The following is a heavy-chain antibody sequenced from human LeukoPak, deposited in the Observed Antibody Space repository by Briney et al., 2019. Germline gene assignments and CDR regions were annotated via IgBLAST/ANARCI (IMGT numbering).Heavy chain of an antibody. CDR3: ARDMGISTTAPGS. CDR2: INPSGGST. J-gene: IGHJ5*02. Sequence: ASVKVSCKASGYTFTSYYMHWVRQAPGQGLEWMGIINPSGGSTSYAQKFQGRVSMTTDTSTTTAYMELRSVRPDDTAVYYCARDMGISTTAPGSWGQGTLVTVSS. V-gene: IGHV1-46*01. CDR1: GYTFTSYY. D-gene: IGHD6-13*01.